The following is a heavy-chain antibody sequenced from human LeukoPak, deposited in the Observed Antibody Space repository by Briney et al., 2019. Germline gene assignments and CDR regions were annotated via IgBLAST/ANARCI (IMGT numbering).Heavy chain of an antibody. CDR3: ARGKSSDYDILTGKNWLDP. V-gene: IGHV3-33*01. CDR2: IWYDGSNK. Sequence: GGSLRLSCAASGFTFSSYGMHWVRQAPGKGLEWVAVIWYDGSNKYYADSVKGRFTISRDNSKNTLYLQVNSLRAEDTAVYYCARGKSSDYDILTGKNWLDPWGQGTLVTVSS. D-gene: IGHD3-9*01. CDR1: GFTFSSYG. J-gene: IGHJ5*02.